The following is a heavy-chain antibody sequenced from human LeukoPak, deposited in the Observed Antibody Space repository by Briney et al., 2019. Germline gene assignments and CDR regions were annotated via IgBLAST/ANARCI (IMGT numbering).Heavy chain of an antibody. V-gene: IGHV3-48*02. J-gene: IGHJ4*02. D-gene: IGHD6-19*01. CDR3: ARVRSGWYDDY. CDR2: MRPTGETV. CDR1: GFTYSAYS. Sequence: GGTLRLSCAASGFTYSAYSMSWVRHAPGKGLECGSFMRPTGETVFHADSVKGRFTISRDNAQNSLYLQMNSLRDEHTAVYYCARVRSGWYDDYWGQGTLVTVSS.